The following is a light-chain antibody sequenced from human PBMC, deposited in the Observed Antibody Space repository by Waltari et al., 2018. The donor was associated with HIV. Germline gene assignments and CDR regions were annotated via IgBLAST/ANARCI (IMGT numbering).Light chain of an antibody. J-gene: IGLJ2*01. CDR1: SSNIGSNY. V-gene: IGLV1-47*01. CDR2: AND. CDR3: ATWDDSLNGRI. Sequence: QSVLTQPPSASGTPGQRVTISCSGSSSNIGSNYVYWYKQLPGTAPKLFIYANDRRPSGVPDRFSGSRSGTSASLAISGLRSEDEGDYYCATWDDSLNGRIFGGGTKLTV.